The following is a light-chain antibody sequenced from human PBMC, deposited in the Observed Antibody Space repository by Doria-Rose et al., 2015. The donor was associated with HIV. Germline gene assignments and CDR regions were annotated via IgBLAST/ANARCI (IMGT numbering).Light chain of an antibody. V-gene: IGKV4-1*01. J-gene: IGKJ2*01. CDR3: HQYYNIPQA. CDR2: WAS. CDR1: QSVLYSFNNKHA. Sequence: DIVMTQSPASLAVSLGERATINCKSSQSVLYSFNNKHAIAWYQQKSGQPPKLLIYWASTRESGVPDRFSGTGSGTDFTLTIDSLRAEDVAVYYCHQYYNIPQAFGQGTKLEIK.